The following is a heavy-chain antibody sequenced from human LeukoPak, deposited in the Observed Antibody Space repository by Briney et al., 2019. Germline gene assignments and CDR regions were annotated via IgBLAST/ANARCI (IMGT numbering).Heavy chain of an antibody. CDR3: GRGGIAAAASGIDY. CDR2: IYQNGNT. J-gene: IGHJ4*02. CDR1: GGSISSGGYS. Sequence: PSETLSLTCAVSGGSISSGGYSWSWIRQPPGKGLEWIGYIYQNGNTYYNPSLKSRVTISVDRSKNQFSLNRSSVTAADTAVYYCGRGGIAAAASGIDYWGQGTLVTVSS. D-gene: IGHD6-13*01. V-gene: IGHV4-30-2*01.